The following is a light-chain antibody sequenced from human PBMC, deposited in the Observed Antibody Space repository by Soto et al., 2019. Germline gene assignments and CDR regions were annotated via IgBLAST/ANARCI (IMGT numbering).Light chain of an antibody. V-gene: IGKV1-39*01. J-gene: IGKJ1*01. CDR1: QSVDDY. CDR3: LQSYDTPWT. Sequence: DIQMTQSPSSLSASVGDRATITCRASQSVDDYFSWYQQIPGRAPKLLIYAASHLQSGVPSRFRGSGYGTDFTLTISSLQPEDSAIYYCLQSYDTPWTFGQGTKVEIK. CDR2: AAS.